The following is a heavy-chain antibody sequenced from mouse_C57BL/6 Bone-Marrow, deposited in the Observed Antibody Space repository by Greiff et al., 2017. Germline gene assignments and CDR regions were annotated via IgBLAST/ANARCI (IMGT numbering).Heavy chain of an antibody. Sequence: EVKLMESWAELVRPGASVKLSCTASGFNIKDDYMHWVKQRPEQGLEWIGWIDPENGDTEYASKFQGKATITADTSSNTAYLQLSSLTSEDTAVYYCTTYSNYVWFAYWGQGTLVTVSA. CDR2: IDPENGDT. CDR1: GFNIKDDY. D-gene: IGHD2-5*01. V-gene: IGHV14-4*01. CDR3: TTYSNYVWFAY. J-gene: IGHJ3*01.